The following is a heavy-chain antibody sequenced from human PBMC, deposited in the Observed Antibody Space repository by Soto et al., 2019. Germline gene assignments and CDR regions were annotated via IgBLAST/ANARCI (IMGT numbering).Heavy chain of an antibody. J-gene: IGHJ4*02. Sequence: SETLSLTCAVYGGSFSGFYWSWIRQPPGKGLEWIGEINHSGSTNYNPSLKSRVTISVDTSKNQFSLKLSSVTAADTAVYYCARVKWLRSPFDYWGQGTLVTVFS. D-gene: IGHD5-18*01. CDR1: GGSFSGFY. CDR2: INHSGST. V-gene: IGHV4-34*01. CDR3: ARVKWLRSPFDY.